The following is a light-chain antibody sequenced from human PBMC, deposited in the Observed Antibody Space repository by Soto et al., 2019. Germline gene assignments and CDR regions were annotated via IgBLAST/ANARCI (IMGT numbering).Light chain of an antibody. CDR2: EAS. CDR1: QTVYTW. Sequence: DIQMTQSPSTLSASIGDRVTITCRASQTVYTWLAWYQQKPGTAPKLLIYEASTLHSGVPSRFSGSRSGTEFTLVISRLQPDDLATYYCQQYSSYSPYTFGQGTKVEI. J-gene: IGKJ2*01. CDR3: QQYSSYSPYT. V-gene: IGKV1-5*03.